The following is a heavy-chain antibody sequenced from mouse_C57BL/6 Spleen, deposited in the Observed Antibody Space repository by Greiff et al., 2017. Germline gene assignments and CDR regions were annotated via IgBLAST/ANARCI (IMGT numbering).Heavy chain of an antibody. V-gene: IGHV5-4*01. CDR3: ARDSETFDY. CDR2: ISAGGSYT. J-gene: IGHJ2*01. D-gene: IGHD6-1*01. CDR1: GFTFSSYA. Sequence: DVKLVESGGGLVKPGGSLKLSCAASGFTFSSYAMSWVRQTPEQRLEWVATISAGGSYTYYPDNVKGRITISRDNAKNNLYLQMSHLKSEDTAMYYCARDSETFDYWGQGTTLTVSS.